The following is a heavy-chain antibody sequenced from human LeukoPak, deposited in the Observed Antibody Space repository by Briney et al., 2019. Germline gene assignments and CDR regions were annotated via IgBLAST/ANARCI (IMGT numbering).Heavy chain of an antibody. V-gene: IGHV3-33*01. CDR2: IWYDGSNK. J-gene: IGHJ4*02. CDR3: ASAYYYDSSGYYQKEYYFDY. Sequence: GGSLRLSCAASGFTFSSYGMHWVRQAPGKGLEWVAVIWYDGSNKYYADSVKGRFTISRDNSKNTLYLQMNSLRAEDTAVYYCASAYYYDSSGYYQKEYYFDYWGQGTLVTVSS. CDR1: GFTFSSYG. D-gene: IGHD3-22*01.